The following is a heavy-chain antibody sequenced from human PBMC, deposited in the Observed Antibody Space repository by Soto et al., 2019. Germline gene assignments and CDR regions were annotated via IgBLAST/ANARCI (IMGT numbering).Heavy chain of an antibody. CDR1: GGSFSGYY. Sequence: SETLSLTCAVYGGSFSGYYWSWIRQPPGKGLEWIGEINHSGSTNYNPSLKSRVTISVDTSKNQFSLKLSSVTAADTAVYYCARGLMGDFWSGYYTGPRRFDPWGQGTLVTVYS. J-gene: IGHJ5*02. V-gene: IGHV4-34*01. D-gene: IGHD3-3*01. CDR3: ARGLMGDFWSGYYTGPRRFDP. CDR2: INHSGST.